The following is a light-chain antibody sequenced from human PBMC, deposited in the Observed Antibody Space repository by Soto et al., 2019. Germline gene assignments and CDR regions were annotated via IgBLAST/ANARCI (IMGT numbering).Light chain of an antibody. CDR2: IND. J-gene: IGLJ1*01. CDR3: AAWDDSLNAL. Sequence: QSVLTQPPSASGTPGQRVTISCSGSSSNIGDNPVNWYQQVPGAAPKLLIYINDQRPSGGPDRFSGAKSGTSASLAISGLQPEDEADYYCAAWDDSLNALFGTGTKLTVL. V-gene: IGLV1-44*01. CDR1: SSNIGDNP.